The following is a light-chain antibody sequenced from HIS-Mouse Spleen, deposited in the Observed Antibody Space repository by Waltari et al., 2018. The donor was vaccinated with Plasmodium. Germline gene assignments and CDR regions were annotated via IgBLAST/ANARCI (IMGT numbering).Light chain of an antibody. J-gene: IGKJ5*01. CDR3: MQALQTPPT. Sequence: DIVMTQSPLSLPVTPREPASLSCRSTQSLLHSNGYNYLDWYLQKPGQSPQLLIYLGSNRASGIPDRFSGSGSGTDFTLKISRVEAEDVGVYYCMQALQTPPTFGQGTRLEIK. CDR2: LGS. V-gene: IGKV2-28*01. CDR1: QSLLHSNGYNY.